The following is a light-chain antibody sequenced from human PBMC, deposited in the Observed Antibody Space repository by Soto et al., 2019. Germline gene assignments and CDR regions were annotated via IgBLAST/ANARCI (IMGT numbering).Light chain of an antibody. J-gene: IGKJ5*01. CDR2: DTS. Sequence: EIVMTQSPATRSVSPGGRAALSCRASQSFISKLSCYRHRPGQARRLVIYDTSTRATGVPARFSGSGSGTEFTLTIRSLQSEDFGVYYCQQYNDWFSITFGQGTRLEI. CDR3: QQYNDWFSIT. V-gene: IGKV3-15*01. CDR1: QSFISK.